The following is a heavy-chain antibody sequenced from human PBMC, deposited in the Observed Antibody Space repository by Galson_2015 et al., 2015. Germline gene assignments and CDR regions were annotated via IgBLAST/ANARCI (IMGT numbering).Heavy chain of an antibody. CDR2: ISYDGSNK. Sequence: SLRLSCAASGFTFSTFALHWVRRAPGKGLEWVAFISYDGSNKYYADSVKGRFTISRDNSNNTLYLQMNSLRAEDTAVYYCARDAAPIAAAGYDAFDIWGQGTLVTVSS. D-gene: IGHD6-13*01. V-gene: IGHV3-30-3*01. CDR1: GFTFSTFA. CDR3: ARDAAPIAAAGYDAFDI. J-gene: IGHJ3*02.